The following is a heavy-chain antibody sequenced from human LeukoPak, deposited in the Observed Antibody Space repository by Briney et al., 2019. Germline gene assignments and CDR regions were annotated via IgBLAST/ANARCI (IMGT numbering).Heavy chain of an antibody. CDR2: IYPGDSDT. D-gene: IGHD2-15*01. V-gene: IGHV5-51*01. Sequence: GESLKISCKGSGYSFTSYWIGWVRQMPGKGLEWMGIIYPGDSDTRYSPSFQGQVTISADKRINTAYLQWSSLKASDTAMYYCARQRPPLGYCSGGSCYEDYWGQGTLVTVSS. CDR3: ARQRPPLGYCSGGSCYEDY. CDR1: GYSFTSYW. J-gene: IGHJ4*02.